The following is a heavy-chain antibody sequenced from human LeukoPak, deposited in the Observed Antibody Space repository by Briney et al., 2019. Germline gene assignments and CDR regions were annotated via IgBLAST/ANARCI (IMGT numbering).Heavy chain of an antibody. CDR3: ARPDSSSWHFDY. Sequence: EASVKVSCKASGYTFTSYDINWVRQATGQGLEWVGWMNPNSGNTGYAQKFQGRVTMTRNTSISTAYMELSSLRSEDTAVYYCARPDSSSWHFDYWGQGTLVTVSS. D-gene: IGHD6-13*01. J-gene: IGHJ4*02. CDR2: MNPNSGNT. V-gene: IGHV1-8*01. CDR1: GYTFTSYD.